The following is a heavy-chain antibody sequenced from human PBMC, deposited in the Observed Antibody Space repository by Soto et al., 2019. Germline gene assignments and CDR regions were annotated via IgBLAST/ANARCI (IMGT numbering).Heavy chain of an antibody. CDR2: IIPIFGTA. Sequence: QVQLVQSGAEVKKPGSSLKVSCKASGGTFSSYAISWVRQAPGQGLEWMGGIIPIFGTANYAQKFQGRVTITADESTSTAFMELSSLRSEYTALYYCARVNAMEAASVSFDIWCQWTRVTVS. CDR3: ARVNAMEAASVSFDI. J-gene: IGHJ3*02. V-gene: IGHV1-69*12. D-gene: IGHD2-15*01. CDR1: GGTFSSYA.